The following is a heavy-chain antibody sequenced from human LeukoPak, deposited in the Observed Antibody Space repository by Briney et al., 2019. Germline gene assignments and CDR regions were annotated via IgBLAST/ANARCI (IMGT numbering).Heavy chain of an antibody. V-gene: IGHV3-11*01. J-gene: IGHJ4*02. D-gene: IGHD5-24*01. CDR2: ISGSGSSI. CDR1: GFTFSGYY. Sequence: GGSLRLSCAASGFTFSGYYMSWIRQAPGKGLELLSYISGSGSSIVYADSVKGRFTISRDNSENTLYLQMNSLRAEDTAVYYCVKRSRDGYNSPLDNWGQGTLVTVFS. CDR3: VKRSRDGYNSPLDN.